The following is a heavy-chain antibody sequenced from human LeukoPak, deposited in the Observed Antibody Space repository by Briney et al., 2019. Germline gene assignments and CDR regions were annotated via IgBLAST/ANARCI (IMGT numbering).Heavy chain of an antibody. V-gene: IGHV3-30*18. J-gene: IGHJ4*02. CDR3: AKDHDIVVVPAFDY. CDR1: GFTFSSYG. D-gene: IGHD2-2*01. CDR2: ISYDGSNK. Sequence: PGRSLRLSCAASGFTFSSYGRHWVRQAPGKGLEWVAVISYDGSNKYYADSVKGRFTISRDNSKKTLYLQMNSLRAEDTAVYYCAKDHDIVVVPAFDYWGQGTLVTVSS.